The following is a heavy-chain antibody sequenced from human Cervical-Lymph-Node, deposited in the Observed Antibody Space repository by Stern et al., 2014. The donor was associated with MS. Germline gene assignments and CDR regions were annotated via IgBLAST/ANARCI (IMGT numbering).Heavy chain of an antibody. CDR2: INPANGIT. V-gene: IGHV1-3*01. D-gene: IGHD2-2*01. CDR1: GYTFNNYA. J-gene: IGHJ4*02. Sequence: MQLVESGAEVKKPGASVRVSCKASGYTFNNYAIHWVRQAPGQRLEWMGWINPANGITKYSQKFQARVTISRDTSATTVYMDLSSLISEDTAVYYCARTASWVFDNWGQGTLVTVSS. CDR3: ARTASWVFDN.